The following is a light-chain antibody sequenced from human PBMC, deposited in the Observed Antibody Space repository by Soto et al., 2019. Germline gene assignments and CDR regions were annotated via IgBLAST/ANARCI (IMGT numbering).Light chain of an antibody. CDR2: GTS. V-gene: IGKV3-20*01. CDR3: EYYGSSIT. Sequence: EIVLTQSPGTLSLSPGERVTLSCRTSQSISNNHLAWYQKKPGQAPRLLIYGTSNRATGIPDRFSGSGSGTDFTLTFSRLEPEDFAVYYCEYYGSSITFGGGTKVEIK. CDR1: QSISNNH. J-gene: IGKJ4*01.